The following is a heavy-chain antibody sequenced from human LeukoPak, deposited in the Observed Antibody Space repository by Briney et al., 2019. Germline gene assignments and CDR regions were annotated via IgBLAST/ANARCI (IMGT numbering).Heavy chain of an antibody. CDR3: TLSTFGVVYYFDY. CDR1: GFTFSSYA. V-gene: IGHV3-30*04. CDR2: ISYDGINQ. J-gene: IGHJ4*02. D-gene: IGHD2-8*01. Sequence: PGGSLSLSCATSGFTFSSYAMHWVRQAPGKGLEWVALISYDGINQYYADSVKGRFIISRDNSKNTLYLQLNSLRLEDTAVYYCTLSTFGVVYYFDYSGQGTLVTVSS.